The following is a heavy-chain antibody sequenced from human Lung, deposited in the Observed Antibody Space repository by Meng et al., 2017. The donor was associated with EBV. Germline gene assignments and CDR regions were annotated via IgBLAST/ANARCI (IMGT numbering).Heavy chain of an antibody. CDR2: INPSTGTT. J-gene: IGHJ4*02. D-gene: IGHD1-26*01. V-gene: IGHV1-46*04. CDR3: ARVEVGITSGDY. Sequence: QVQLVQSGAEGKKPGASVKVSCKASGYTFTSYYIHWVRQAPGQGLEWMGIINPSTGTTTYAQNLQGRVTMTRDTSTSTVYMELSSLRSEDTAVYYCARVEVGITSGDYWGQGTLVTVSS. CDR1: GYTFTSYY.